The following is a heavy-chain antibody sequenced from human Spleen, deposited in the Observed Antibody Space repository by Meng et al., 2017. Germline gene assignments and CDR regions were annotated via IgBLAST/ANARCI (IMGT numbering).Heavy chain of an antibody. D-gene: IGHD1-14*01. CDR2: IVPLSGLP. CDR3: ASSPGTTLDN. CDR1: GGSFTKYT. V-gene: IGHV1-69*02. J-gene: IGHJ4*02. Sequence: SVKVSCKASGGSFTKYTISWVRLAPGQGLEWMGKIVPLSGLPNYAQKFRGRVTITADRSTSTVYMELSSLTSEDSGVYYCASSPGTTLDNWGQGTLLSVSS.